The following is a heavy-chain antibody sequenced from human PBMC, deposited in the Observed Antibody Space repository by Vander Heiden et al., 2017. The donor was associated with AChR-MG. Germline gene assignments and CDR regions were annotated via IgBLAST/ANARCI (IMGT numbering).Heavy chain of an antibody. CDR2: ISGSGGST. CDR1: GFPFSSYA. V-gene: IGHV3-23*01. J-gene: IGHJ6*03. D-gene: IGHD4-17*01. Sequence: EVQLLESGGGLVQPGGSLRLSCAASGFPFSSYALGWVRQAPGKGLEWVSAISGSGGSTYYADSVKGRFTISRDNSKNTLYLQMNSLRAEDTAVYYCAKGGPTVTTSYYYYYYMDVWGKGTTVTVSS. CDR3: AKGGPTVTTSYYYYYYMDV.